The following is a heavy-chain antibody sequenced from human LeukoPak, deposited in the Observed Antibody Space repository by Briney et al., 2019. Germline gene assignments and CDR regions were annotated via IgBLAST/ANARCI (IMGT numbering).Heavy chain of an antibody. CDR2: INARGDT. V-gene: IGHV4-34*01. J-gene: IGHJ5*02. Sequence: SETLSLTCAVYDWSFNDYYWNWVRQPPGKGLEWIGEINARGDTNYNPSLKSRVTISVDSSKNQFSLTLTSMIAADTAIDYCARGQVPAARGYNWFDPWGQGTLVTVSS. CDR3: ARGQVPAARGYNWFDP. CDR1: DWSFNDYY. D-gene: IGHD2-2*01.